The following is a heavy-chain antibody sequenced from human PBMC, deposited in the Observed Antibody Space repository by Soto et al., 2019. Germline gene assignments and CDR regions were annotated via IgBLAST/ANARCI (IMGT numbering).Heavy chain of an antibody. J-gene: IGHJ4*02. CDR1: GGSISSSNW. V-gene: IGHV4-4*02. D-gene: IGHD6-19*01. CDR2: IYHSGST. Sequence: SETLSLTCAVSGGSISSSNWWSWVRQPPGKGLEWIGEIYHSGSTNYNPSLKSRVTISVDTSKNQFSLKLSSVTAADTAVYYCARHIWEAVAPFDYWGQGTLVTVSS. CDR3: ARHIWEAVAPFDY.